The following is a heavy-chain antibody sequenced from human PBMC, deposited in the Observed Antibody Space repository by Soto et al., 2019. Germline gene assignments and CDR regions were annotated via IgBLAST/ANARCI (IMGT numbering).Heavy chain of an antibody. D-gene: IGHD3-9*01. CDR1: GFTFSSYS. CDR3: ARAMFDWLSAFDI. J-gene: IGHJ3*02. CDR2: ISSSSSYI. Sequence: GGSLRLSCAASGFTFSSYSMNLVRPAPGKGLEWVSSISSSSSYIYYADSVKGRFTISRDNAKNSLYLQMNSLRAEDTAVYYCARAMFDWLSAFDIWGQGTMVTVSS. V-gene: IGHV3-21*01.